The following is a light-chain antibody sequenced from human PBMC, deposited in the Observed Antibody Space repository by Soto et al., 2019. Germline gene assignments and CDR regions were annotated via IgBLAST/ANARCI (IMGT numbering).Light chain of an antibody. CDR1: SSDVGGYNY. J-gene: IGLJ2*01. Sequence: QSALTQPASVSGSPGPSITISCTGTSSDVGGYNYVSWYQQHPGKAPKLMIYEVNGRPSGVSNRFSGSKSGNTASLTISGRQAEDEADYYFSSYTSNRNVVFGGGTKVTVL. CDR3: SSYTSNRNVV. CDR2: EVN. V-gene: IGLV2-14*01.